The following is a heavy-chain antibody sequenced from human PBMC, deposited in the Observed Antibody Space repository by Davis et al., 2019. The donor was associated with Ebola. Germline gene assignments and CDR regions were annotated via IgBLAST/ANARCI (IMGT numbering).Heavy chain of an antibody. D-gene: IGHD3-22*01. J-gene: IGHJ4*02. CDR2: IPYDRSNK. CDR1: GFTFSSYG. CDR3: AREFYDSSGYYSPYFDY. Sequence: SLNTPCAAPGFTFSSYGLHWVRQAPGKRLEWVAVIPYDRSNKYYADSVKGRFTISRDNSKNTLYLQMNSLSAEDTAVYYCAREFYDSSGYYSPYFDYWGQGTLVTVSS. V-gene: IGHV3-30*03.